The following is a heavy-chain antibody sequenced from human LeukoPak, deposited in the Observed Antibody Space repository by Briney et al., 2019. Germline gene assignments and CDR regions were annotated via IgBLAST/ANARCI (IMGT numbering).Heavy chain of an antibody. J-gene: IGHJ3*02. V-gene: IGHV1-69*05. D-gene: IGHD3-10*01. CDR3: AREMAVPIVVPDSFDI. CDR1: GGTFSSYA. Sequence: ASVKVSCKASGGTFSSYAISWVRQAPGQGLEWMGRIIAIFGTANYAQKFQGRVTITTDESTSTAYMELSSLRSEDTAVYYCAREMAVPIVVPDSFDIWGQGTTVTVSS. CDR2: IIAIFGTA.